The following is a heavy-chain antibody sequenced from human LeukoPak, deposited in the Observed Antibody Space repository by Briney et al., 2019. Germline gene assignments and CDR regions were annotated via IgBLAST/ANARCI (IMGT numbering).Heavy chain of an antibody. CDR2: IYYSGST. J-gene: IGHJ5*02. CDR1: GGSISSSSYY. D-gene: IGHD3-22*01. V-gene: IGHV4-39*01. CDR3: ASDPYYYDSSGYYYLSDS. Sequence: SETLSLTCTVSGGSISSSSYYWGWIRQPPGKGLEGSGSIYYSGSTYYNPSLKSRVTISVDTSKNQFSLKLSSVTAADTAVYYCASDPYYYDSSGYYYLSDSWGQGTLVTVSS.